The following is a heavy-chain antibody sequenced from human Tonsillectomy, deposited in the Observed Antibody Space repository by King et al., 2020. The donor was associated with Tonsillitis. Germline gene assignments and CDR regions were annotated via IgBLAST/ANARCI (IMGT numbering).Heavy chain of an antibody. CDR2: IYYSGST. J-gene: IGHJ6*02. D-gene: IGHD3-10*01. Sequence: VQLQESGPGLVKPSQTLSLTCTVSGGSISSGDYYWSWIRQPPGKGLEWIGYIYYSGSTYYNPSLKSLVTISVDTSKNQFSLKLSSVTAADTAVYYCARSSGEYYGMDVWGQGTTVTVSS. CDR1: GGSISSGDYY. V-gene: IGHV4-30-4*01. CDR3: ARSSGEYYGMDV.